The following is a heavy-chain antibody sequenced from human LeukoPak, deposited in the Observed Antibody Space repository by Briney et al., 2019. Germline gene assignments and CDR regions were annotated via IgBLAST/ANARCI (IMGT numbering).Heavy chain of an antibody. V-gene: IGHV4-59*11. CDR1: GGSISSHY. J-gene: IGHJ5*02. CDR2: IYYSGST. D-gene: IGHD3-9*01. CDR3: ARGHRVGYYDILTGYYRDNWFDP. Sequence: SETLSLTCTVSGGSISSHYWSWIRQPPGKGLEWIGYIYYSGSTNYNPPLKSRVTISVDTSKNQFSLKLSSVTAADTAVYYCARGHRVGYYDILTGYYRDNWFDPWGQGTLVTVSS.